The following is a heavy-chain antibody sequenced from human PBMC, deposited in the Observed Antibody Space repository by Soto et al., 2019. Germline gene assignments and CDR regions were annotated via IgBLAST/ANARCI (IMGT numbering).Heavy chain of an antibody. V-gene: IGHV3-15*01. CDR2: IKSKTDGGTT. J-gene: IGHJ4*02. CDR1: QFAFTTGW. CDR3: TTDGNFDY. Sequence: EVPLVESGGGLVKPGGSLRLACATSQFAFTTGWMSWVRQAPGKGLEWVGRIKSKTDGGTTDYAAPVKGRFTISRDESTHTLFLQMNSLKSEDTAVYYCTTDGNFDYWGQGTGVTVAS.